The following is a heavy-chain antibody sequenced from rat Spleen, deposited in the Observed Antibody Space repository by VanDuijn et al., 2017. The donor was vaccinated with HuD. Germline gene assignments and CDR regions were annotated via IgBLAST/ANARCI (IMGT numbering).Heavy chain of an antibody. CDR3: AKDGPFYYYTRHHYWYFDF. Sequence: EVQLVESDGGLVQPGRSLKLSCAASGFTFSDYYMAWVRQAPTKGLEWVSTISNDGSNTYYRDSVKGRFNISRDNAKNSLYLQMDSLRSEDTATYYCAKDGPFYYYTRHHYWYFDFWGPGTMVTVSS. V-gene: IGHV5-20*01. CDR1: GFTFSDYY. J-gene: IGHJ1*01. CDR2: ISNDGSNT. D-gene: IGHD1-1*01.